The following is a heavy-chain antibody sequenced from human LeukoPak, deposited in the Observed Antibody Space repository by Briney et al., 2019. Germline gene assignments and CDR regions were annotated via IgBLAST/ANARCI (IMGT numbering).Heavy chain of an antibody. CDR3: ARDKVTFDY. J-gene: IGHJ4*02. D-gene: IGHD2-21*02. CDR2: IHPDSGDT. V-gene: IGHV1-2*02. CDR1: GYTFTAYY. Sequence: ASVKVSCKTSGYTFTAYYIHWVRQAPGQGRECMGWIHPDSGDTEYAERFQGRITMTRDTTISTVYMELNRLTSDDTAIYYCARDKVTFDYWGQGTLVTVSS.